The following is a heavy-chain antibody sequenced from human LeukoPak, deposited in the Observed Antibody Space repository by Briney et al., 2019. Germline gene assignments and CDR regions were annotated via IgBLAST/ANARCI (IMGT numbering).Heavy chain of an antibody. V-gene: IGHV5-51*01. CDR1: AYSFASYW. Sequence: GESLKISCKGSAYSFASYWIGWVRQMPGKGLEGMGRIHPDDSDTRYSPSFQGQVAISVDKSISTAYLQWRSLKASDTAIYYCARAHAIAMAGSSDYFYHYKDVWGKGTSVTVSS. CDR2: IHPDDSDT. J-gene: IGHJ6*03. CDR3: ARAHAIAMAGSSDYFYHYKDV. D-gene: IGHD6-19*01.